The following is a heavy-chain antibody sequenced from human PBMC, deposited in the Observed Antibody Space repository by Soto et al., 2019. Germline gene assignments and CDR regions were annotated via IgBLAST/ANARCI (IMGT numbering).Heavy chain of an antibody. J-gene: IGHJ4*02. V-gene: IGHV3-30-3*01. D-gene: IGHD5-18*01. Sequence: QVQLVESGGGGVQPGRSLRLSCAASGFTFGSYTMHWVRQAPGKGLEWVAVISYDGSNKYYADSVKGRFTISRDNSKNTLYLQMNSLRAEDTAVYYCAREGGYSYGYAYDYWGQGNLVTVSS. CDR2: ISYDGSNK. CDR3: AREGGYSYGYAYDY. CDR1: GFTFGSYT.